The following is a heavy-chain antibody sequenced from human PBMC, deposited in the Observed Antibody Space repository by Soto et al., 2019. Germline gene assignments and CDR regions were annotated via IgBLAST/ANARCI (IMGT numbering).Heavy chain of an antibody. CDR2: IYHSGST. D-gene: IGHD5-12*01. CDR3: ARRRGFPYYYGMDV. Sequence: QLQLQESGSGLVKPSQTLSLTCAVSGGSISSGGYSWSWIRQPPGKGLEWIGYIYHSGSTYYNPSLKSRVTTSVDRAKNQFSLKLSSVTAADTAVYYCARRRGFPYYYGMDVWCQGTTVTVSS. V-gene: IGHV4-30-2*01. CDR1: GGSISSGGYS. J-gene: IGHJ6*02.